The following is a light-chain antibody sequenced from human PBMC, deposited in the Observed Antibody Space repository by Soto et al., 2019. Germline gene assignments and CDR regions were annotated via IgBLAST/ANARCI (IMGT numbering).Light chain of an antibody. CDR1: QSISSW. CDR2: DAS. J-gene: IGKJ1*01. CDR3: QEYNSFWT. V-gene: IGKV1-5*01. Sequence: DIPMTQSPSTLSASVGDRVTITCRASQSISSWLAWYQQKPGKAPNLLIYDASSLQSGVPSRFSGSRSGTEITLTISSLQPDDFATYYCQEYNSFWTFGQGTRVEI.